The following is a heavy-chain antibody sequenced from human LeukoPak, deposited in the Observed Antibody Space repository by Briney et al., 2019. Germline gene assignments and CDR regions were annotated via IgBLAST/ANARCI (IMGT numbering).Heavy chain of an antibody. CDR2: INAGNGNT. CDR1: GYTFTSYT. J-gene: IGHJ4*02. Sequence: ASVKVSCKASGYTFTSYTMHWVRQAPGQRLEWMGWINAGNGNTKYSQKFQGRVTITRDTSRDTSASTAYMELSSLRSEDTAVYYCARSTNFDYWGQGTLVTVPS. V-gene: IGHV1-3*01. CDR3: ARSTNFDY.